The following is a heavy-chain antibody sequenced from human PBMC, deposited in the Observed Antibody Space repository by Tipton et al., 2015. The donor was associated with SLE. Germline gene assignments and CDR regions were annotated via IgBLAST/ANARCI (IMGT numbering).Heavy chain of an antibody. V-gene: IGHV4-30-4*08. CDR1: GDSISSGNYY. J-gene: IGHJ4*02. Sequence: TLSLTCTVSGDSISSGNYYWGWVRQHPGKGLEWIGYIYYTGTTYYNPSLKSRVTISVDTSKNQFSLKLTSVTAADTAIYYCARARGVVTPGDFDLWGQGTLVTVSS. CDR2: IYYTGTT. D-gene: IGHD2-21*02. CDR3: ARARGVVTPGDFDL.